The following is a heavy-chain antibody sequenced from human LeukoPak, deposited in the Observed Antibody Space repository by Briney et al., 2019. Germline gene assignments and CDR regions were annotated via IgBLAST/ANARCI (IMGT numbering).Heavy chain of an antibody. CDR1: GFPFDDYG. CDR3: ARDRGENFITMVRGVIITLDY. J-gene: IGHJ4*02. D-gene: IGHD3-10*01. Sequence: GGSLRLSCAASGFPFDDYGMSWVRQAPGKGLEWVSGINWNGGSTGYADSVKGRFTISRDNAKNSLYLQMNSLRAEDTALYYCARDRGENFITMVRGVIITLDYWGQGTLVTVSS. V-gene: IGHV3-20*04. CDR2: INWNGGST.